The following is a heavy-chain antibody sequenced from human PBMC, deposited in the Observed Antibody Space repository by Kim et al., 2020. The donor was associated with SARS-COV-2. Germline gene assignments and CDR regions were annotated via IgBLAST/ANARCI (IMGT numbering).Heavy chain of an antibody. Sequence: GGSLRLSCAASGFTVSSNYMSWVRQAPGKGLEWVSVIYSGGSTYYADSVKGRFTISRDNSKNTLYLQMNSLRAEDTAVYYCARVVGDMTGWFDPWGQGTLVTVSS. J-gene: IGHJ5*02. V-gene: IGHV3-66*01. CDR1: GFTVSSNY. D-gene: IGHD2-21*01. CDR3: ARVVGDMTGWFDP. CDR2: IYSGGST.